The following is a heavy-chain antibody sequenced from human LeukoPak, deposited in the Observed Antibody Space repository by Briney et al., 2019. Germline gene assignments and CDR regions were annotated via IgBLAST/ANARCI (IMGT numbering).Heavy chain of an antibody. V-gene: IGHV3-23*01. CDR1: GFTFSSYV. CDR3: AKDAKYVFFDY. Sequence: GGSLTLSCAASGFTFSSYVMSWVRQAPGKGLEWVSAISGSGGSTYYADSVKGRITVSRDNSKNTLYLQMNSLRAEDTAVYYCAKDAKYVFFDYWGQGTLVTVSS. CDR2: ISGSGGST. D-gene: IGHD4/OR15-4a*01. J-gene: IGHJ4*02.